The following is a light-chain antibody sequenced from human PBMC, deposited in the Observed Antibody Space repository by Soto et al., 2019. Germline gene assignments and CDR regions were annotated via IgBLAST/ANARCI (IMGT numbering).Light chain of an antibody. CDR1: EDISSY. CDR2: AAS. V-gene: IGKV1-9*01. Sequence: IGMTQSPSSRSASLGERVTFTFRASEDISSYLVWYQQKPGAAPKLLIYAASALHSGVPSRFSGSGSGTDFTLTISSLHPEDFAVYFCQQFKNYPITFGQGTRLEI. CDR3: QQFKNYPIT. J-gene: IGKJ5*01.